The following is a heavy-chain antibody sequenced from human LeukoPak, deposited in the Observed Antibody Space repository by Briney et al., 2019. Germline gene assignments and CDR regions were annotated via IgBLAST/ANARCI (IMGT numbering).Heavy chain of an antibody. V-gene: IGHV1-69*04. J-gene: IGHJ4*02. CDR1: GGTFSSYA. D-gene: IGHD5-24*01. CDR2: IIPILGIA. Sequence: GSSVKVSCEASGGTFSSYAISWVRQAPGRGLEWMGRIIPILGIANYAQKFQGRVTITADKSTSTAYMELSSLRSEDTAVYYCARDVAEMATINVYFDYWGQGTLVTVSS. CDR3: ARDVAEMATINVYFDY.